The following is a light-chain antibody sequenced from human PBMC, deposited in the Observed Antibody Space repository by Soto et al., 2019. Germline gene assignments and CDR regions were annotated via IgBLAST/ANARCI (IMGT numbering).Light chain of an antibody. CDR2: DDS. Sequence: QSALTQPASVSGSPGQSITISCSGTSSDVGSYNLVSWYQQHPGKAPKLMIYDDSKRPSGVSNRFSGSKSGNTASLTISGLQAEDEADYYCCSYAGSSTLLFGGGTKVTVL. CDR1: SSDVGSYNL. J-gene: IGLJ2*01. CDR3: CSYAGSSTLL. V-gene: IGLV2-23*01.